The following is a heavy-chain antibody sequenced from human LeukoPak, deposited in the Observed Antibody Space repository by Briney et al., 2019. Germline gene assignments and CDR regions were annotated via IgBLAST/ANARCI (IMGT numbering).Heavy chain of an antibody. CDR1: GFTFSSYA. CDR2: ISYDGSNK. CDR3: ARDGVGAWD. D-gene: IGHD1-26*01. Sequence: GRSLRLSCAASGFTFSSYAMHWVRQAPGKGLEWVAVISYDGSNKYYADSVKGRFTISRDNSKNTLYLQMNSLRAEDTAVYYCARDGVGAWDWGQGTLVTVSS. V-gene: IGHV3-30-3*01. J-gene: IGHJ4*02.